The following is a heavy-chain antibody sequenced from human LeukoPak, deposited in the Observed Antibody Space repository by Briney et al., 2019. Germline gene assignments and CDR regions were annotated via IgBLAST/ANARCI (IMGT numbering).Heavy chain of an antibody. D-gene: IGHD4-23*01. V-gene: IGHV4-61*02. J-gene: IGHJ4*02. Sequence: PSETLSLTCTVSGGTISSGSYYWSWVRQPAGKGLEWIGRIYTSGSTYYNPSLKSRVTISVDTSKNQFSLKLSSVTAADTAVYYCARGAYGGKPPTYWGQGTLVTVSS. CDR1: GGTISSGSYY. CDR3: ARGAYGGKPPTY. CDR2: IYTSGST.